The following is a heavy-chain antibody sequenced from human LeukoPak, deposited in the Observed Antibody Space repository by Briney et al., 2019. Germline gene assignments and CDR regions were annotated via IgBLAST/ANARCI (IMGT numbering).Heavy chain of an antibody. CDR1: GFTFDDYA. Sequence: GRSLRLSCAASGFTFDDYAMHWVRQAPGKGLEWVSGISWNSGSIGYADSVKGRFSISRDNGQNSVYLQMNSLRAEDTAVYYCASTMILVDHFGDWGQGTQVTVSS. CDR3: ASTMILVDHFGD. V-gene: IGHV3-9*01. D-gene: IGHD3-22*01. J-gene: IGHJ4*02. CDR2: ISWNSGSI.